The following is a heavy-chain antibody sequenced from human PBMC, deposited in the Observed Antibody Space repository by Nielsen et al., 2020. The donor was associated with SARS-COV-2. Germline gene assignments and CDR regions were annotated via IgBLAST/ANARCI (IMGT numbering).Heavy chain of an antibody. CDR3: AKDGVVRGDALDL. D-gene: IGHD3-10*01. CDR2: ISASGGST. Sequence: GGSLRLSCTASGFTFNIYAMAWVRRPPGRGLQWVSGISASGGSTYYKDSVKGRFTVSRDNSKNTLFLQMHSLRVEDTALYYCAKDGVVRGDALDLWGQGTMVTVSS. CDR1: GFTFNIYA. V-gene: IGHV3-23*01. J-gene: IGHJ3*01.